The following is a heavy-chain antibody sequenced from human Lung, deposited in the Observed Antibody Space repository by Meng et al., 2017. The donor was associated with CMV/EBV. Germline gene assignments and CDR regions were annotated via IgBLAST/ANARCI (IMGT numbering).Heavy chain of an antibody. Sequence: VQLVQSESELKKPGASAKVSCKASGYTFTRYPMNWVRQAPGQGLEWMGWISTNTGNPTYAQGFTGRFVFSVDTSVSTAYLQISSLKAEDTAVYYCGTLKYTSGFYGPAYWGQGALVTVSS. CDR3: GTLKYTSGFYGPAY. J-gene: IGHJ4*02. CDR1: GYTFTRYP. V-gene: IGHV7-4-1*02. D-gene: IGHD6-19*01. CDR2: ISTNTGNP.